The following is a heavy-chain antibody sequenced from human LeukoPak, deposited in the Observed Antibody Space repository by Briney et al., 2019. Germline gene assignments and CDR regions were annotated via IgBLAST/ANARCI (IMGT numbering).Heavy chain of an antibody. V-gene: IGHV2-70*11. D-gene: IGHD3-22*01. J-gene: IGHJ4*02. CDR3: ARTHYYDSSGCYYYY. CDR1: GFALSTSGMC. CDR2: IDWDDDK. Sequence: SGPTLLHPTPTLTLTSTFSGFALSTSGMCVSWIRQPPVKALEWLPRIDWDDDKYYSASLKTRLTISKDTSKNQVVLTMTNMDPVDTATYYCARTHYYDSSGCYYYYWGQGTLVTVSS.